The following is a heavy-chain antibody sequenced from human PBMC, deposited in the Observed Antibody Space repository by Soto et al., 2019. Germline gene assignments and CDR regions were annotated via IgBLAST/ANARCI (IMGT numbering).Heavy chain of an antibody. CDR3: AKDLIVVVVAAEDDAFDI. CDR2: ISGSGGST. V-gene: IGHV3-23*01. D-gene: IGHD2-15*01. CDR1: GFTFSSYA. J-gene: IGHJ3*02. Sequence: GGSLRLSCAASGFTFSSYAMSWVRQAPGKGLEWVSAISGSGGSTYYAVSVKGRFTISRDNSKNTLYLQMNSLRAGDTAVYYCAKDLIVVVVAAEDDAFDIWGQGTMVTVSS.